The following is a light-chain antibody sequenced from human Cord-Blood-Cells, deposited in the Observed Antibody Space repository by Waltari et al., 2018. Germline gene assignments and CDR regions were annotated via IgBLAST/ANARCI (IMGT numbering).Light chain of an antibody. CDR3: CSYAGSYNYV. CDR2: DVS. CDR1: SSDVGGYNY. Sequence: QSALTQPRSVSGSPGQSVTISCTGTSSDVGGYNYVSWYQQHPGKAPKLMIYDVSKRPSGVPDRFSGSKSGNMASLTISGLQAEDEADYYCCSYAGSYNYVFGTGTKVTVL. V-gene: IGLV2-11*01. J-gene: IGLJ1*01.